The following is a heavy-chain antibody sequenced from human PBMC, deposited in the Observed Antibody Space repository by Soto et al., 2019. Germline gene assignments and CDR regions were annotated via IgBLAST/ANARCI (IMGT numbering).Heavy chain of an antibody. V-gene: IGHV1-18*01. D-gene: IGHD3-16*01. CDR3: ARGGYYDNSWGKLSHYGLDV. Sequence: QVQLAQSANEVKKPGASVRVSCKAAGYTFIRYGIAWVRQAPGQGLDWMGWISPYNDYTVYAQKFQGRVSMTADTSTRTVYMNLRGLKSDDTAVYYCARGGYYDNSWGKLSHYGLDVWGQGTSVSISS. CDR1: GYTFIRYG. CDR2: ISPYNDYT. J-gene: IGHJ6*02.